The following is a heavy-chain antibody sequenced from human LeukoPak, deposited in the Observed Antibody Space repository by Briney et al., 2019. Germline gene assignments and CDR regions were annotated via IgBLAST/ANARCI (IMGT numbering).Heavy chain of an antibody. D-gene: IGHD6-13*01. CDR3: AKDLFGIAAAGNFDY. V-gene: IGHV3-23*01. CDR2: ISGSGGST. J-gene: IGHJ4*02. Sequence: HPGGSLRLSCAASGFTFSSYAMSWVRQDPGKGLEWVSAISGSGGSTYYADSVKGRFTISRDNSKNTLYLQMNSLRAEDTAVYYCAKDLFGIAAAGNFDYWGQGTLVTVSS. CDR1: GFTFSSYA.